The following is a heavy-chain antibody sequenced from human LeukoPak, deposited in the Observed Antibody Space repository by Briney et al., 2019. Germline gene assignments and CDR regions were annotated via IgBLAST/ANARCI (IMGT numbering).Heavy chain of an antibody. CDR2: ISAHNGNT. CDR3: ARSVEASDSDYAKWFDP. Sequence: ASVKVSCKASGYTFTSYGISWVRQAPGQGLEWMGWISAHNGNTNYAQKLQGRVTMTTDTSTSTAYMELRSLRSDDTAVYYCARSVEASDSDYAKWFDPWGQGTLVTVSS. J-gene: IGHJ5*02. V-gene: IGHV1-18*01. CDR1: GYTFTSYG. D-gene: IGHD4-17*01.